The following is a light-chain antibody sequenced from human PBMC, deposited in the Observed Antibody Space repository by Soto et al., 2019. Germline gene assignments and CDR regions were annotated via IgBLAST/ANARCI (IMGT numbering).Light chain of an antibody. CDR1: QSFTSTS. CDR2: GAS. CDR3: QQYDSSPRT. J-gene: IGKJ1*01. V-gene: IGKV3-20*01. Sequence: EIVLTQSPGTLSLSPGERATLSCRASQSFTSTSLAWYQQKPGQAPRLLISGASRRAAGIPDRFSGSGSGTDFTLTISRLESKDLAVYYCQQYDSSPRTFGQGTKVDIK.